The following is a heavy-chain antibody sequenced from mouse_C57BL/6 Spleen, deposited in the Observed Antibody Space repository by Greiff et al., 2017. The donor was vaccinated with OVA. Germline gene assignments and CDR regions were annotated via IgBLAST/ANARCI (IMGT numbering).Heavy chain of an antibody. Sequence: QVHVKQPGTELVKPGASVKLSCKASGYTFTSYWMHWVKQRPGQGLEWIGNINPSNGGTNYNEKFKSKATLTVDKSSSTAYMQLSSLTSEDSAVYYCARGIYYYGSSYGYFDVWGTGTTVTVSS. J-gene: IGHJ1*03. CDR3: ARGIYYYGSSYGYFDV. D-gene: IGHD1-1*01. CDR2: INPSNGGT. CDR1: GYTFTSYW. V-gene: IGHV1-53*01.